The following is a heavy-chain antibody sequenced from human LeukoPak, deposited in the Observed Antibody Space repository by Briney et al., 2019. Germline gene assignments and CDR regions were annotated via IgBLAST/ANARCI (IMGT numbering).Heavy chain of an antibody. CDR2: INPNSGGT. J-gene: IGHJ5*02. D-gene: IGHD6-13*01. Sequence: ASVKVSCKASGYTFTGYYMHWVRQAPGQGLEWMGRINPNSGGTNYAQKFQGRVTMTRDTSISTAYMELSRLRSDDTAVYYCARGRAAAKLVGDWFDPWGQGTLVTVSS. CDR1: GYTFTGYY. V-gene: IGHV1-2*06. CDR3: ARGRAAAKLVGDWFDP.